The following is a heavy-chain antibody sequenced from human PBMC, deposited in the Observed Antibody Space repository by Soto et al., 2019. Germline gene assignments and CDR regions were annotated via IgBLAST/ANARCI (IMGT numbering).Heavy chain of an antibody. J-gene: IGHJ4*02. CDR3: AKGSQLAAATPFDY. D-gene: IGHD6-13*01. CDR1: GFTFDDYA. CDR2: ISWNSGSI. Sequence: EVQLVESGGGLVQPGRSLRLSCAASGFTFDDYAMHWVRQAPGKGLEWVSGISWNSGSIGYADSVKGRFTISRDNAKNSLYLQMNSLRAEDTALYYCAKGSQLAAATPFDYWGQGTLVTVSS. V-gene: IGHV3-9*01.